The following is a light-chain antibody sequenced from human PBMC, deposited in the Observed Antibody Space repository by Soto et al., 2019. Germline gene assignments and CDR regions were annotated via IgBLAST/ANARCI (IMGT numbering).Light chain of an antibody. J-gene: IGLJ7*02. Sequence: QSVLTQPPSVSEAPGQRVTISCTGSSSNIGAGYDVHWYQQLPGTAPKLLIYGNSNRPSGVPDRFSGSKSGTSASLAITGLQAEEEADYYCQSYDSSLSGAVFGGGTQLTAL. CDR2: GNS. V-gene: IGLV1-40*01. CDR3: QSYDSSLSGAV. CDR1: SSNIGAGYD.